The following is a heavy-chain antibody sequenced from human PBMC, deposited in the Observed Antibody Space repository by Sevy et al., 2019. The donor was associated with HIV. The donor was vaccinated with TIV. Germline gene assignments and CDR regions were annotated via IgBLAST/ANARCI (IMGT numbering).Heavy chain of an antibody. CDR2: IYSGGST. D-gene: IGHD3-22*01. V-gene: IGHV3-53*01. J-gene: IGHJ5*02. CDR3: ARSPYDSGGHYFDP. CDR1: GFTVSSNY. Sequence: GGSLRLSCAASGFTVSSNYMSWVRQAPGKGLEWVSVIYSGGSTYYADSVKGRFTISRDNSKNTLYLQMNSLRAEDTAVYYCARSPYDSGGHYFDPWGQGTLVTVSS.